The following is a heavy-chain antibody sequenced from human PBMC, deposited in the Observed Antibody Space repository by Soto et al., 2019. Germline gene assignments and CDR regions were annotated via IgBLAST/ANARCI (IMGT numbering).Heavy chain of an antibody. CDR3: ARVTTGYVGKVDR. V-gene: IGHV4-4*02. J-gene: IGHJ5*02. Sequence: QVQLQESGPGLVKPSGPLSLTCAVSRASVSSNTWWAWFRQPPGQGLAWIGEVHYSGNSNYNPSLKSRVTIALDRSKDQFSLSLTSVTAADTATDYCARVTTGYVGKVDRWGQGILVIGSS. CDR2: VHYSGNS. D-gene: IGHD2-21*02. CDR1: RASVSSNTW.